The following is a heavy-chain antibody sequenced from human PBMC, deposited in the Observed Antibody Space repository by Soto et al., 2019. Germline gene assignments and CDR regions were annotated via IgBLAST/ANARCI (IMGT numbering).Heavy chain of an antibody. Sequence: PGESLKISCQCSGYTYSNFWIGWVRQLPGQGVEWMGIIYPGDHETRYSPSFLGKVTISAETSINTAYLQWSSLEPSDSAFYFCARSPRSSPYFDFWGQGALVTVSS. D-gene: IGHD6-13*01. CDR1: GYTYSNFW. CDR3: ARSPRSSPYFDF. V-gene: IGHV5-51*01. J-gene: IGHJ4*02. CDR2: IYPGDHET.